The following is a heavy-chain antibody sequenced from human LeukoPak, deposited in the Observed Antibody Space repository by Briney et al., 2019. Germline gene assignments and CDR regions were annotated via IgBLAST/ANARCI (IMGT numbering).Heavy chain of an antibody. Sequence: GGSLRLSCAASGFTFSSYDMNWVRQAPGKGLEWVSAIGTAGDTYYPGSVKGRFTISRENAKNSLYLQMNSLRAGDTAVYYCARAPGSGSFQYDYWGQGTLVTVSS. J-gene: IGHJ4*02. V-gene: IGHV3-13*01. CDR1: GFTFSSYD. D-gene: IGHD1-26*01. CDR2: IGTAGDT. CDR3: ARAPGSGSFQYDY.